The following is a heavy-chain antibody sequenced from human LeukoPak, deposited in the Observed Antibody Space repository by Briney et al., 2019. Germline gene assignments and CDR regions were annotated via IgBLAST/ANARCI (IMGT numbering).Heavy chain of an antibody. J-gene: IGHJ4*02. V-gene: IGHV3-48*03. CDR3: ARDGPAYTFEY. CDR1: GFIFSTYE. Sequence: GGSLRLSCAASGFIFSTYEMHWVRQAPGKGLEWVSYISTSGSTIYYADSVKGRFTFSRGNARNSLFLQMNRLRAEDTEVYYCARDGPAYTFEYWGQGTLVTVSS. CDR2: ISTSGSTI. D-gene: IGHD2-21*01.